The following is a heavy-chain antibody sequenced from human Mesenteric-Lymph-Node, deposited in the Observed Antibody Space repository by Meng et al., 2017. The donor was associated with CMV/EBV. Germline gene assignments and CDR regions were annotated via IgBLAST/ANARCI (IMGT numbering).Heavy chain of an antibody. J-gene: IGHJ4*02. V-gene: IGHV4-34*01. D-gene: IGHD3-9*01. CDR1: GWSFSGYY. Sequence: QVQLHQWGAVLVKPSETLSASCAVYGWSFSGYYWNLIRQSPEKGLEWIGEINQSGSTTYNPSFTSRIIISVDTSTNQISLNMSSVTAADTAVYYCARGSSYDILTGYFDYWGQGALVTVSS. CDR2: INQSGST. CDR3: ARGSSYDILTGYFDY.